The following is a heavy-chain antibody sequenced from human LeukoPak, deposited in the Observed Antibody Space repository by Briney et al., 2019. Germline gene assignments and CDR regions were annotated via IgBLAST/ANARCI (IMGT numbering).Heavy chain of an antibody. J-gene: IGHJ5*02. D-gene: IGHD2-2*01. Sequence: ASVKVSCKASGYTFTGYYMRWVRQAPGQGLEWMGRVNPNNGVPNYAQKFQGRVTMTRDTAISTFYMELSSLRSDDTAVYFCAREVGYSSSYYGRFDPWSQGTLVIVSS. CDR2: VNPNNGVP. CDR1: GYTFTGYY. CDR3: AREVGYSSSYYGRFDP. V-gene: IGHV1-2*06.